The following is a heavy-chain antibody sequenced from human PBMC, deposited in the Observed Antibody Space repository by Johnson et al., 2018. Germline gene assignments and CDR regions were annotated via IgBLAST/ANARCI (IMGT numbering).Heavy chain of an antibody. D-gene: IGHD4-17*01. CDR2: IRSKAYGGTT. J-gene: IGHJ6*03. V-gene: IGHV3-49*03. CDR1: GFTFGDYA. Sequence: VQLVQSGGGLVQPGRSLRLSCTASGFTFGDYAMSWFRQAPGKGLEWVGFIRSKAYGGTTEYAASVKGRFTIPRDDSKSIAYLQMNSLKTEDTAVYYCTRDEGGYGDYDYYYMDVWGKGTTVTVSS. CDR3: TRDEGGYGDYDYYYMDV.